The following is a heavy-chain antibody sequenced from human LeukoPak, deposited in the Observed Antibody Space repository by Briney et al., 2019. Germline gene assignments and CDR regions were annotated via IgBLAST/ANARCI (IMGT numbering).Heavy chain of an antibody. CDR1: GGSISSGDYY. Sequence: PSETLSLTCTVSGGSISSGDYYWSWIRQPPGKGLEWIGYIYYSGSTYYNPSLKSRVTISVDTSKNQFSLKLSSVTAADTAVYYCARESRGYCSSTSCYNYDRGNFDYWGQGILVTVSS. D-gene: IGHD2-2*02. J-gene: IGHJ4*02. CDR2: IYYSGST. CDR3: ARESRGYCSSTSCYNYDRGNFDY. V-gene: IGHV4-30-4*08.